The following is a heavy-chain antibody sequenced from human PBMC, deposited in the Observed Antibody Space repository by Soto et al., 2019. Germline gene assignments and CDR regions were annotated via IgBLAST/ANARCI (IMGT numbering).Heavy chain of an antibody. Sequence: ASETLSLTCTVSGGSISSGGYYWSWIRQHPGKGLEWIGYIYYSGSTNYNPSLKSRVAISVDTSKNEFSLKLSSVTAADTAVYYCARHSGGYDRRYFDYWGQGTLVTVSS. V-gene: IGHV4-61*08. CDR2: IYYSGST. D-gene: IGHD5-12*01. CDR1: GGSISSGGYY. J-gene: IGHJ4*02. CDR3: ARHSGGYDRRYFDY.